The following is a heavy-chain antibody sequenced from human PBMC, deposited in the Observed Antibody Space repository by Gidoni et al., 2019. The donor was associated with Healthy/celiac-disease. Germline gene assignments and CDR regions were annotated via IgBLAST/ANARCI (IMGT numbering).Heavy chain of an antibody. CDR2: IGTSGDT. V-gene: IGHV3-13*01. Sequence: EVQLVESGGGLVQPGGYLRLSCAASGFTFSSYDMHWVRQATGKGLEWVSAIGTSGDTYYPGSVKGRFTISRENAKNSLYLQMNSLRAGDTAVYYCARGNGDYDSSEHFDYWGQGTLVTVSS. CDR1: GFTFSSYD. D-gene: IGHD3-22*01. J-gene: IGHJ4*02. CDR3: ARGNGDYDSSEHFDY.